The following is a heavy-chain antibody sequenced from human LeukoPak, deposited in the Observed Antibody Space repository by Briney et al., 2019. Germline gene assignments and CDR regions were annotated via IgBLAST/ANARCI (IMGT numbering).Heavy chain of an antibody. D-gene: IGHD1-26*01. J-gene: IGHJ3*02. CDR2: ISYDGSNK. CDR1: GFTFSSYG. Sequence: PGGSLRLSCAASGFTFSSYGMHWVRQAPGKGLEWVAVISYDGSNKYYADSVKGRFTISRDNSKSTLYLQMNSLRAEDTAVYYCAYSGSYYGAFDIWGQGTMVTVSS. V-gene: IGHV3-30*03. CDR3: AYSGSYYGAFDI.